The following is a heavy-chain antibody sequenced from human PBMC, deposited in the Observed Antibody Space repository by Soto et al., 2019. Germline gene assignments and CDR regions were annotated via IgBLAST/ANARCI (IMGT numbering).Heavy chain of an antibody. Sequence: ASVKVSCKASGYTFTSYDINWVRQATGQGXEWMGWMNPNSGNTGYAQKFQGRVTMTRNTSISAAYMELSSLRSEDTAVYYCARVRQGYCSGGSCYDRANWFDPWGQGTLVTVSS. V-gene: IGHV1-8*01. D-gene: IGHD2-15*01. CDR1: GYTFTSYD. J-gene: IGHJ5*02. CDR2: MNPNSGNT. CDR3: ARVRQGYCSGGSCYDRANWFDP.